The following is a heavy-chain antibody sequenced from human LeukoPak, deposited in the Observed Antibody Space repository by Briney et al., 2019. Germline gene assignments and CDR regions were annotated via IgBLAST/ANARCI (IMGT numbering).Heavy chain of an antibody. CDR1: GGSIRSYF. J-gene: IGHJ3*02. CDR3: ARGLVLATDDAFDI. Sequence: SETLSLTCTVSGGSIRSYFWSWLRQPPGKGLEWIGYIWDTEITDYNPSLKSRVTISLDTSKNHFSLKLRSVTAADTALYFCARGLVLATDDAFDIWGQGTLVTVSS. D-gene: IGHD5-12*01. V-gene: IGHV4-59*01. CDR2: IWDTEIT.